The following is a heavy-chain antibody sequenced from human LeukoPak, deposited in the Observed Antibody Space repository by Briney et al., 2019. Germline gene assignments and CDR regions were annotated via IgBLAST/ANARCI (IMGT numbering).Heavy chain of an antibody. CDR2: ITSSGAAT. CDR1: GFTLTSYA. J-gene: IGHJ4*02. CDR3: AKDRPNYYGRNGNYYKLNGDC. Sequence: GRSLRLSCAASGFTLTSYAMSSVREAPGKGLEWVSAITSSGAATYYADSVKGRFTISRDNPDNTLYLQMNSLRAEDTAVYYCAKDRPNYYGRNGNYYKLNGDCWGQGTLVTVSS. V-gene: IGHV3-23*01. D-gene: IGHD3-22*01.